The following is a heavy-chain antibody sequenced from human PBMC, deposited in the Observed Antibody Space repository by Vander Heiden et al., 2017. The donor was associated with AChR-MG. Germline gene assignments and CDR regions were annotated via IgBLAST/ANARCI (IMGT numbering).Heavy chain of an antibody. CDR3: ARDQSETSSGYLVNGMDV. CDR1: GGSISSGGYY. V-gene: IGHV4-31*03. CDR2: IYYSGST. J-gene: IGHJ6*02. Sequence: QVQLQESGPGLVKPSQTLSLTCTVSGGSISSGGYYWSWIRQHPGKGLEWMRYIYYSGSTYYNPSLKSRVTISVDTSKNQFSLKLSSVTAADTAVYYCARDQSETSSGYLVNGMDVWGQGTTVTVSS. D-gene: IGHD3-22*01.